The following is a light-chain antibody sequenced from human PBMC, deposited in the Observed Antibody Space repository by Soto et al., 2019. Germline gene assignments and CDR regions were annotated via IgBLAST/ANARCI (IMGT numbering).Light chain of an antibody. CDR2: AAT. V-gene: IGKV1-39*01. CDR1: QSISNC. J-gene: IGKJ1*01. CDR3: QQSYSTWT. Sequence: DIQMTQSPSSLSASVGDRVTITCRASQSISNCLNWYQQKPGKAPKVLIYAATTLQSGVPSRFSGSASGTTFTLIITSLQPEDFATYYCQQSYSTWTFGQGTKVDIQ.